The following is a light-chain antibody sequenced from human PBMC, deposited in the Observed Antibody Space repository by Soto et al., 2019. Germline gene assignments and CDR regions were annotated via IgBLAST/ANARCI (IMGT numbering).Light chain of an antibody. Sequence: QSVLPQPASVSGSPGQSITISCTGTSSDVGGYNYVSWYQQHPGKAPKLMIYEVSNRPSGVSNRFSGSKSGNTASLTISWLQAEDEAHYYCSSYTSRSPWLFGGGTKLTVL. CDR1: SSDVGGYNY. J-gene: IGLJ3*02. CDR3: SSYTSRSPWL. CDR2: EVS. V-gene: IGLV2-14*01.